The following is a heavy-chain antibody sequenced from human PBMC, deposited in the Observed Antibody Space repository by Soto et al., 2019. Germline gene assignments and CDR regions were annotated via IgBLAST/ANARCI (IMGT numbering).Heavy chain of an antibody. CDR2: IYYSGST. V-gene: IGHV4-31*03. J-gene: IGHJ4*02. CDR3: ARAYTMVRGVMSQGPTFDY. CDR1: GGSISSGGYY. Sequence: QVQLQESGPGLVKPSQTLSLTCTVSGGSISSGGYYWSWIRQHPGKGLEWIGYIYYSGSTYYNPSLKSRVTISVDTSKNQFSLKLSSVTAADTAVYYCARAYTMVRGVMSQGPTFDYWGQGTLVTVSS. D-gene: IGHD3-10*01.